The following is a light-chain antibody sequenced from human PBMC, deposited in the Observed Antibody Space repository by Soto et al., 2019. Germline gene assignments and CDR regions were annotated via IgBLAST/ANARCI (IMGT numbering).Light chain of an antibody. CDR1: QSVSSN. J-gene: IGKJ5*01. Sequence: EIVMTQSPATLSVSPGESATLSCRASQSVSSNLAWHQQKPGQAPRLLIYDASTRATGIPARFSGSGSGTDFTLTISGLQSEDFAVYSCQQYHNWPITFGQGTRLEIK. V-gene: IGKV3D-15*01. CDR3: QQYHNWPIT. CDR2: DAS.